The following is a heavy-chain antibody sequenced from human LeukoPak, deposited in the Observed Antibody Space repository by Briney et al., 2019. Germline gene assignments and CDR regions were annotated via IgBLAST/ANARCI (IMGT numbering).Heavy chain of an antibody. D-gene: IGHD4/OR15-4a*01. V-gene: IGHV3-74*01. CDR2: INRDEYST. CDR3: MRDYGA. CDR1: GFPFRRYC. J-gene: IGHJ4*02. Sequence: GGSLTLSCTVSGFPFRRYCMHWVRQAPGKGLVWVSRINRDEYSTTYAHFVKGRLTISRENAKNTLSPHKKSLRADHDTVYYCMRDYGAGARGPRVTVS.